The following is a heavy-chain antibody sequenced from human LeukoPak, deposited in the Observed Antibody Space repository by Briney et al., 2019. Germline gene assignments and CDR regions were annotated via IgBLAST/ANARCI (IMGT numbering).Heavy chain of an antibody. D-gene: IGHD1-26*01. CDR3: ARVVGATGYNWFDP. CDR2: IIPIFGTA. V-gene: IGHV1-69*06. CDR1: GGTFSSYA. Sequence: ASVKVSCKASGGTFSSYAISWVRQAHGQGLEWMGGIIPIFGTANYAQKFQGRVTITADKSTSTAYMELSSLRSEDTAVYYCARVVGATGYNWFDPWGQGTLVTVSS. J-gene: IGHJ5*02.